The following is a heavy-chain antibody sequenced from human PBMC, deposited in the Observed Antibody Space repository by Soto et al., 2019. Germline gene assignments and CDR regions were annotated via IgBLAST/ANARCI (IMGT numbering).Heavy chain of an antibody. J-gene: IGHJ6*03. D-gene: IGHD3-10*01. V-gene: IGHV3-9*01. CDR3: AKDSVGSHYFYYMDV. CDR2: ISWHSANI. CDR1: GFAFNDYA. Sequence: DVQLVESGGGLVQPGRSLRLSCAASGFAFNDYAMHWVRQAPGKGLEWVAGISWHSANIAYADSVKGRFTISRDNAKNSLYLKMNSLRSEDTAFYYCAKDSVGSHYFYYMDVWGQGTAVTVS.